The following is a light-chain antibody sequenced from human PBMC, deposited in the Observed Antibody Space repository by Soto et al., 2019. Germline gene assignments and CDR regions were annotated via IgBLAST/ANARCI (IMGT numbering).Light chain of an antibody. Sequence: QSLLTQPPSASVTPGQRVTISCSGSISNIGSNTVNWYQQLPGTAPKLLIYSNNQRPSGVPDRFSGSKSGTSASLAISGLQSEDEADYYCAAWDDRLNGYVFGTGTKVNV. J-gene: IGLJ1*01. V-gene: IGLV1-44*01. CDR1: ISNIGSNT. CDR3: AAWDDRLNGYV. CDR2: SNN.